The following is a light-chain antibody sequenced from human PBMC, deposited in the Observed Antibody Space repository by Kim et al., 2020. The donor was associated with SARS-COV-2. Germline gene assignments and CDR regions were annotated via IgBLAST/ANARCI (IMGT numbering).Light chain of an antibody. CDR3: ATWDDSLKTV. CDR2: DTN. V-gene: IGLV1-44*01. CDR1: PSNIGSNS. J-gene: IGLJ3*02. Sequence: PGQRVTLPWSGTPSNIGSNSVTWYQQLPETAPKLLIYDTNQRPSGVPDRFSGSKSGNSASLAITGLRSEDEAHYYCATWDDSLKTVFGGGTQLTVL.